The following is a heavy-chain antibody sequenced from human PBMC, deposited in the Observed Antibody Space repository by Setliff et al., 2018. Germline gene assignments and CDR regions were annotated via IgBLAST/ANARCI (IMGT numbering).Heavy chain of an antibody. CDR1: GFTFSDYT. Sequence: GGSLRLSCAGSGFTFSDYTIHWVRQAPGKGLEWVAVISSDGTNEYYVDAVKGRFTISRDNSKNAVFLQLNRVTPEDTAVYYCARGLLYGWSFDYFDYWGQGTLVTVS. V-gene: IGHV3-30*04. CDR2: ISSDGTNE. J-gene: IGHJ4*02. D-gene: IGHD6-19*01. CDR3: ARGLLYGWSFDYFDY.